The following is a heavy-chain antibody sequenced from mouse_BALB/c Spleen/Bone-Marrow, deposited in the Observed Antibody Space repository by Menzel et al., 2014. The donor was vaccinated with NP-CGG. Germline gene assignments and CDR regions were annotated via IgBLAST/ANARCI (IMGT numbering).Heavy chain of an antibody. CDR2: INPSNGGT. Sequence: QVQLQQSGADLVKPGASVKLSCKASGYTFTSYYMYWVKQRPGQGLEWIGEINPSNGGTNFNEKFKSKATLTVDKSSSTAYMQLSSLTSEDSAVYYCTRSTMITYFDYWGQGPTLTVSS. CDR1: GYTFTSYY. V-gene: IGHV1S81*02. J-gene: IGHJ2*01. CDR3: TRSTMITYFDY. D-gene: IGHD2-4*01.